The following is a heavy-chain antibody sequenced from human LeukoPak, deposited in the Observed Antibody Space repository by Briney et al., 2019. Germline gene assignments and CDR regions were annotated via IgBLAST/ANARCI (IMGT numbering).Heavy chain of an antibody. CDR1: GGSISSHY. J-gene: IGHJ5*02. V-gene: IGHV4-59*11. CDR3: ARLYDSSGYTNWLDP. CDR2: IYYSWSS. D-gene: IGHD3-22*01. Sequence: SETLSLTCTGSGGSISSHYWSWIRQPPGKGLEGIGYIYYSWSSNYNPSLKRRVTISVDTSKNQFSLKLSSVTAADTAVYYCARLYDSSGYTNWLDPWGQGTLVTVSS.